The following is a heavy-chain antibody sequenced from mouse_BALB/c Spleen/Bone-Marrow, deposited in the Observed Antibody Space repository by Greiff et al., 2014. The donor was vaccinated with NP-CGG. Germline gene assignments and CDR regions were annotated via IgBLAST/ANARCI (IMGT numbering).Heavy chain of an antibody. Sequence: EVQLQQSRAELVKPGASVKLSCTASGFNIKDTYIHWVMQRPEQGLAWIGRIDPASGDTKFDPKFQGKATITADTSSNTAYLQVTSLTSEDTAVYYCARVNPWYFDVWGAGTTVTVSS. CDR1: GFNIKDTY. J-gene: IGHJ1*01. D-gene: IGHD2-2*01. V-gene: IGHV14-3*02. CDR3: ARVNPWYFDV. CDR2: IDPASGDT.